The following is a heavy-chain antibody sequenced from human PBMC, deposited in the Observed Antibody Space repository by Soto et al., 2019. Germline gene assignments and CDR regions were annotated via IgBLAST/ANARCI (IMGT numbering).Heavy chain of an antibody. Sequence: EMQLVESGGGLVNPGGSLRLSCAASGLIVNNNYMNWVRQAPGKVLEWVSVIHSGNSASYADSVMGRFTISRHNSKKMVYLQMNSLRAEDTAVYYCARDPGYCSGGICYRYMDVWGKGTKVTVSS. J-gene: IGHJ6*03. CDR2: IHSGNSA. V-gene: IGHV3-53*04. CDR1: GLIVNNNY. CDR3: ARDPGYCSGGICYRYMDV. D-gene: IGHD2-15*01.